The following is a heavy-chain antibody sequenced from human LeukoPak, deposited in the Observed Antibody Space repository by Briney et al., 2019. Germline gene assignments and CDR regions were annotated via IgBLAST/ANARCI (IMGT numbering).Heavy chain of an antibody. CDR2: IYHSGST. CDR3: ARGTGYSSGCPDY. J-gene: IGHJ4*02. V-gene: IGHV4-4*02. CDR1: GGSISSSHW. Sequence: SETLSLTCAVSGGSISSSHWWSWVRQPPGRGLEWIGEIYHSGSTNYSPSLKSRVTLSVGKSKNQFSLKLSSVTAADTAVYYCARGTGYSSGCPDYWGQGTLVTVSS. D-gene: IGHD6-19*01.